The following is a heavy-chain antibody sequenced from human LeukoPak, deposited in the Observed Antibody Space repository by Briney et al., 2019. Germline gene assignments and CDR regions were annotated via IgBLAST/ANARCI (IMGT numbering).Heavy chain of an antibody. CDR3: AKNTSGSYFDH. D-gene: IGHD1-26*01. CDR1: GFTFSYYS. J-gene: IGHJ4*02. V-gene: IGHV3-23*01. CDR2: ISGSVSST. Sequence: GGSLRLSCAASGFTFSYYSMNWVRQAPGKGLEWVSAISGSVSSTNYADSVKGRFTISRDNSKNTLYLQMNSLRAEDTAVYYCAKNTSGSYFDHWGQGTLVTVSS.